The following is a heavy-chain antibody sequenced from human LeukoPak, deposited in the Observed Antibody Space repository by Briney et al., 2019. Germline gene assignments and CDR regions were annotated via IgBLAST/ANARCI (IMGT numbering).Heavy chain of an antibody. J-gene: IGHJ3*02. CDR1: GGSISSGSYY. Sequence: SETLSLTCTVSGGSISSGSYYWTWIRQPAGKGLEWIGRIYTSGSTNYNPSLKSRVTISVDTSKNQFSLKLSSVTAADTAVYYCARAGELALAALDIWGQGTMVTVSS. CDR3: ARAGELALAALDI. V-gene: IGHV4-61*02. CDR2: IYTSGST. D-gene: IGHD7-27*01.